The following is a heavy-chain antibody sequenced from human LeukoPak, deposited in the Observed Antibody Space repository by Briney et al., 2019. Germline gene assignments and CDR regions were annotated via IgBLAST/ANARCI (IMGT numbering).Heavy chain of an antibody. CDR1: GFTFSSYE. Sequence: PGGSLRLSCAASGFTFSSYEMNWVRQAPGKGLEWVSYISSSGSTIYYADSVKGRFTISRDNAKNSLYLQMNSLRAEDTAVYYCAKDLGYDILTGPGLWGQGTLVTVSS. V-gene: IGHV3-48*03. CDR2: ISSSGSTI. CDR3: AKDLGYDILTGPGL. J-gene: IGHJ4*02. D-gene: IGHD3-9*01.